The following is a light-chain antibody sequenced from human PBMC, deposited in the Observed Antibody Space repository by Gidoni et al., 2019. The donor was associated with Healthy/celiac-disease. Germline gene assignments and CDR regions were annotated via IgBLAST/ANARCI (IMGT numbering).Light chain of an antibody. J-gene: IGKJ5*01. CDR3: QQRSNWPPIT. Sequence: IVLTQSPATLSWSPGEIATLSCRASQSVSSYLAWSQQKPGQAPRLLIYDAYNRATGIPARFSGSGSGTDFTLTISSLEPEDFAVYYCQQRSNWPPITFGQGTRLEIK. CDR1: QSVSSY. CDR2: DAY. V-gene: IGKV3-11*01.